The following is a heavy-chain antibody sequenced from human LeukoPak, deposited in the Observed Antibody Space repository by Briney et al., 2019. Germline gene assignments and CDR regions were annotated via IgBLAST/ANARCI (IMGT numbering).Heavy chain of an antibody. CDR2: ISGSGGST. CDR1: GFTFSSYA. CDR3: SRDYTGDKRSDY. J-gene: IGHJ4*02. Sequence: SGGSLRLSCAASGFTFSSYAMSWVRQAPGKGLEWVSAISGSGGSTYYADSVKGRFTISRDNSKNTLYLQMDSLRAEDTAIYYCSRDYTGDKRSDYWGQGTLVTVSS. D-gene: IGHD3-3*01. V-gene: IGHV3-23*01.